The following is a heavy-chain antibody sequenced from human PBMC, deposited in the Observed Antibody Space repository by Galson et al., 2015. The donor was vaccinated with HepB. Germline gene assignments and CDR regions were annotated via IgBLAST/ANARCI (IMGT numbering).Heavy chain of an antibody. D-gene: IGHD6-19*01. CDR3: ARAPGYSSGWCENRCAP. Sequence: SVKVSCKASGYTFTSYGISWVRQAPGQGLEWMGWISAYNGNTNYAQKLQGRVTMTTDTSTSTAYMELRSLRSDDTAVYYCARAPGYSSGWCENRCAPWGQGTLVTASS. V-gene: IGHV1-18*01. CDR1: GYTFTSYG. CDR2: ISAYNGNT. J-gene: IGHJ5*02.